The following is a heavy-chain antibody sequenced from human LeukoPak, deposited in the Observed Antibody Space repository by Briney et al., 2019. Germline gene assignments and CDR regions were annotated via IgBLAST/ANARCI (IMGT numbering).Heavy chain of an antibody. Sequence: GASVKVSCKAAGYIFSGYHIHWLRQTPGQGLEWMGWINPVSGDPHYAPRFQGRVTMTRDKFIKTSYMDLSSLTSDDTAVYYCARGDSSSSWYDDVRTSYYYYYGMDVWGQGTTVTVSS. CDR3: ARGDSSSSWYDDVRTSYYYYYGMDV. CDR1: GYIFSGYH. V-gene: IGHV1-2*02. J-gene: IGHJ6*02. CDR2: INPVSGDP. D-gene: IGHD6-13*01.